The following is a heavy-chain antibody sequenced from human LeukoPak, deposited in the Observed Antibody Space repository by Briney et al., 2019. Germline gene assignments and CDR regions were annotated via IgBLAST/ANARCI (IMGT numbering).Heavy chain of an antibody. J-gene: IGHJ6*03. Sequence: ASVKVSCKASGYTFTSYGISWVRQAPGQRLEWMGWISAYNGNTNYAQKFQGRVTMTTDTSTSTAYMELRSLRSDDTAVYYCARDGSATYDFWSGSYPEWADYYYFYMDVWGKGTTVTVSS. D-gene: IGHD3-3*01. V-gene: IGHV1-18*01. CDR2: ISAYNGNT. CDR1: GYTFTSYG. CDR3: ARDGSATYDFWSGSYPEWADYYYFYMDV.